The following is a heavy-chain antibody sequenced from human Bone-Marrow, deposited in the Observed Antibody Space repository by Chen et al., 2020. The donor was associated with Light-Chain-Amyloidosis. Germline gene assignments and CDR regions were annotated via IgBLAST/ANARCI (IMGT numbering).Heavy chain of an antibody. J-gene: IGHJ5*02. CDR3: AHRKKPYWFDP. Sequence: QITLKESGPTVVKPTETLTLTCTFSGFSLSTNGVGVGWIRQPPGKALEWLALIYWDDDKRYNPSLKTRLTITKDTSRNKVVLRMTDMDPEDTATYFCAHRKKPYWFDPWGQGILVIVSS. CDR2: IYWDDDK. CDR1: GFSLSTNGVG. V-gene: IGHV2-5*02.